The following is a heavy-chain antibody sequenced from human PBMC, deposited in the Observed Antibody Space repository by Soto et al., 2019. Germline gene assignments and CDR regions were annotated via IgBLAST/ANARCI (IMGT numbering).Heavy chain of an antibody. CDR3: ARDAIAATWGDAFDI. Sequence: QVQLVESGGGVVQPGRSLRLSCAASGFTFSSYGMHWVRQAPGKGLEWVAVIWYDGSNKYYADSVKGRFTISRDNSKNTLYLQMNSLRAEDTAVYYCARDAIAATWGDAFDIWGQGTMVTVSS. J-gene: IGHJ3*02. V-gene: IGHV3-33*01. CDR1: GFTFSSYG. D-gene: IGHD2-15*01. CDR2: IWYDGSNK.